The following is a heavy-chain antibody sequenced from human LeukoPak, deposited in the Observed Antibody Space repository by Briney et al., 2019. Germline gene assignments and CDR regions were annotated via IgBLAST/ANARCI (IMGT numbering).Heavy chain of an antibody. D-gene: IGHD6-13*01. J-gene: IGHJ4*02. Sequence: GESLKISCKGSGYSFTSYWIGWVRQMPGEGLEWMGIVYPGDSDTRYSPSFQGQVTISADKSNSTAYLQWSSLKASDTAMYYCARQGYSSWRHGDYWGQGTLVTVSS. CDR1: GYSFTSYW. CDR2: VYPGDSDT. V-gene: IGHV5-51*01. CDR3: ARQGYSSWRHGDY.